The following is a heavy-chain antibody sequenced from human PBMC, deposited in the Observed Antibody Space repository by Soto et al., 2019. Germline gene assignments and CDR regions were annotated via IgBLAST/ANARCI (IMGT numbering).Heavy chain of an antibody. V-gene: IGHV3-48*01. J-gene: IGHJ6*02. CDR2: ITISSNTI. CDR1: GFTFTRYS. CDR3: AKDRSFGGYEVYYYGMDV. D-gene: IGHD5-12*01. Sequence: VVSLRLSCAASGFTFTRYSMNWVRQAPGKGLEWVSSITISSNTICYADAVKGRFTISRDNSKNTLYLQMNSLRAEDTAVYYCAKDRSFGGYEVYYYGMDVWGQGTTVTVSS.